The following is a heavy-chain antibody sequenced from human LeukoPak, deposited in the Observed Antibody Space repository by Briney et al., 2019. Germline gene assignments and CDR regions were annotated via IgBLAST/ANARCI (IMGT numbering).Heavy chain of an antibody. CDR3: AREGEGSTSLDN. D-gene: IGHD6-6*01. Sequence: SETLSLTCTVSGASFSTYYWSWIRQPPGKGLEWIGYMYYSGSTNYNPSLKSRVTISVDTSKNQFSLNLSSVTAADTAVYFCAREGEGSTSLDNWGQGILVTVSP. CDR2: MYYSGST. CDR1: GASFSTYY. V-gene: IGHV4-59*12. J-gene: IGHJ4*02.